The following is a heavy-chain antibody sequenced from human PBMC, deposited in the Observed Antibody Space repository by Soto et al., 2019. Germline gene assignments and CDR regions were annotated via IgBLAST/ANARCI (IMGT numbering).Heavy chain of an antibody. J-gene: IGHJ4*02. V-gene: IGHV3-23*01. CDR2: MSSAGTNT. CDR3: NLFGSGSSRHFDY. CDR1: GVSFSSFN. Sequence: GGSLRLSCAASGVSFSSFNMKWVRQAPGKGLEWVSTMSSAGTNTWYVDSVKGRFIISRDNSKNTLYLDMGSLRVDDTATYYCNLFGSGSSRHFDYWGQGTPVTVSS. D-gene: IGHD3-10*01.